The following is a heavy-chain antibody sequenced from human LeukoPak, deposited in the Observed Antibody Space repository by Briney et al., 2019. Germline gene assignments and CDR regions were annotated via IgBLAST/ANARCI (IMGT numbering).Heavy chain of an antibody. Sequence: PGRSLRLSCAASGFTLSSYAMHWVRQAPGKGLEWVAVISYDGSNKYYADSVKGRFTISRDNSKNTLYLQMNSLRAEDTAVYYCAREDYDMDYFDYWGQGTLVTVSS. CDR1: GFTLSSYA. V-gene: IGHV3-30-3*01. CDR3: AREDYDMDYFDY. J-gene: IGHJ4*02. D-gene: IGHD3-9*01. CDR2: ISYDGSNK.